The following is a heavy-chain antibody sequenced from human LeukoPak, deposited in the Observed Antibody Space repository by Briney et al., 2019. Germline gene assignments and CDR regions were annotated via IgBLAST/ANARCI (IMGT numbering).Heavy chain of an antibody. V-gene: IGHV3-21*01. J-gene: IGHJ3*02. Sequence: GGSLRLSCAASGFTFSSYSMNWVRQAPGKGLEWVSSISSSSSYIYYADSVKGRFTISRDNAKNSLYLQMNSLRPEDTAVYYCARKHCTNDVCKLLFLNDAFDIWGQGTMITVSS. CDR1: GFTFSSYS. CDR2: ISSSSSYI. D-gene: IGHD2-8*01. CDR3: ARKHCTNDVCKLLFLNDAFDI.